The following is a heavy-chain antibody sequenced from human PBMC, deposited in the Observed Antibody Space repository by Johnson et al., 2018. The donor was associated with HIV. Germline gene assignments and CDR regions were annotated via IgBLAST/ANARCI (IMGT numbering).Heavy chain of an antibody. CDR3: ARDRGSSSPAHAFDI. CDR2: ISWDGGST. CDR1: GFTFDDYA. Sequence: VQLVESGGGVVQTGGSLRLPCAASGFTFDDYAMHWVRQAPGKGLEWVSLISWDGGSTYYADSVKGRFTISRDNSKNSLYLDMNSLSAEDTAVYYCARDRGSSSPAHAFDIWGQGTMVTVS. D-gene: IGHD6-6*01. J-gene: IGHJ3*02. V-gene: IGHV3-43D*03.